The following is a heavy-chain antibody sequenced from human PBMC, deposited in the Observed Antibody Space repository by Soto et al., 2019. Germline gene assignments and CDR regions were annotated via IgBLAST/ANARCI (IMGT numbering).Heavy chain of an antibody. CDR1: GGSISGYY. CDR3: ARVRERLQYFDWFYHFDY. CDR2: IYYNGGT. J-gene: IGHJ4*02. Sequence: ETLSLTCTVFGGSISGYYWSWIRQPPGKGLEWIGYIYYNGGTKYNPSLKNRVSMSVDTSKNQLSLKLTSVTAADTAVYYCARVRERLQYFDWFYHFDYWGQGVLVSVSS. D-gene: IGHD3-9*01. V-gene: IGHV4-59*01.